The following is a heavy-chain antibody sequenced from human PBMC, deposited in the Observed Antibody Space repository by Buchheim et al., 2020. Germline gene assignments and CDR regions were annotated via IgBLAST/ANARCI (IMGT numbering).Heavy chain of an antibody. CDR3: ARETSSNWRDVGMDV. D-gene: IGHD6-13*01. Sequence: QVQLVESGGGVVQPGRSLRLSCAASGFTFSSYGMHWVRQAPGKGLEWVAVIWYDASNKYYSDSVKGRFTISRDNSKNTLYLQMNSLRAEDTAVYYCARETSSNWRDVGMDVWGQGTT. CDR2: IWYDASNK. J-gene: IGHJ6*02. CDR1: GFTFSSYG. V-gene: IGHV3-33*01.